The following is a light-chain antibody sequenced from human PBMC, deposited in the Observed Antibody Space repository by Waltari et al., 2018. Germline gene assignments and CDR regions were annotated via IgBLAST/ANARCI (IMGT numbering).Light chain of an antibody. J-gene: IGKJ1*01. CDR1: KSISSY. Sequence: DIQMTQSPSSLSASVGDRVTITCRASKSISSYLNWYQQKPGKAPKLLIYAASSLQSGVPSRFSCSGSGTDFTLTISSLQPEDFATYYCQQSYNTPRTFGQGTKVEIK. V-gene: IGKV1-39*01. CDR3: QQSYNTPRT. CDR2: AAS.